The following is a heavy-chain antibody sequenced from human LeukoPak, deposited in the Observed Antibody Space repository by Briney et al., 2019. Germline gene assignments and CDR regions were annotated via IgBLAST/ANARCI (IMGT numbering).Heavy chain of an antibody. J-gene: IGHJ5*02. Sequence: PSETLSLTCTVPGGSISSSSYYWGWIRQPPGKGLEWIGSIYYSGSTYYNPSLKSRVTMSVDTSKNQFSLKLSSVTAADTAVYYCAREPTLLWFGVTYNWFDPWGQGTLVTVSS. CDR1: GGSISSSSYY. CDR2: IYYSGST. D-gene: IGHD3-10*01. V-gene: IGHV4-39*07. CDR3: AREPTLLWFGVTYNWFDP.